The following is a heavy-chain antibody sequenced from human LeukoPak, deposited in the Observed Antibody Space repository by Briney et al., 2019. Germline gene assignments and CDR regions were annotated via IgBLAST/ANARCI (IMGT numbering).Heavy chain of an antibody. CDR2: MSGSGNMT. Sequence: GGSLRLSCAASGFTFRSYGLSWVRQAPGKGLEWVSAMSGSGNMTYYADSVKGRFTISRDNAKNSLYLQMNSLRAEDTAVYYCARDSGAAAGLFDYWGQGTLVTVSS. CDR1: GFTFRSYG. D-gene: IGHD6-13*01. V-gene: IGHV3-23*01. J-gene: IGHJ4*02. CDR3: ARDSGAAAGLFDY.